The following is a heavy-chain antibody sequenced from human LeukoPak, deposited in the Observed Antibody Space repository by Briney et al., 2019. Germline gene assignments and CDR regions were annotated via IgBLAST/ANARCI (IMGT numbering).Heavy chain of an antibody. CDR3: ARVPVCFGMVISGFDP. D-gene: IGHD3-3*01. V-gene: IGHV3-48*03. CDR2: ISSSGSTI. CDR1: GFTFSSYE. J-gene: IGHJ5*02. Sequence: GGSLRLSCAASGFTFSSYEMNWVRQAPGKGLEWVSYISSSGSTIYYADSVKGRFTISRDNAKNSLYLQMNSLRAEDTAVYYCARVPVCFGMVISGFDPWGQGTLVTVAS.